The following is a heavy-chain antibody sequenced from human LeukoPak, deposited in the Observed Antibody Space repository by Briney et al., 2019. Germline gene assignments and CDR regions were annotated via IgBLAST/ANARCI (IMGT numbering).Heavy chain of an antibody. V-gene: IGHV3-30*03. Sequence: PGGSLRLSCVASGFTFNNNWMHWVRQAPGKGLEWVAVISYDGSNKYYADSVKGRFTISRDNSKNTLYLQMNSLRAEDTAVYYCARDSWELLRNDAFDIWGQGTMVTVSS. CDR1: GFTFNNNW. CDR3: ARDSWELLRNDAFDI. J-gene: IGHJ3*02. CDR2: ISYDGSNK. D-gene: IGHD1-26*01.